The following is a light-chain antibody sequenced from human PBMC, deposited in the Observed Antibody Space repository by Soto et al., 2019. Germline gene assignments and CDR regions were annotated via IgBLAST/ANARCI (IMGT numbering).Light chain of an antibody. V-gene: IGKV3-20*01. J-gene: IGKJ1*01. CDR2: GAS. Sequence: EIVLTQSPGALSLSPGERATLSCGASQSVNSSYLAWYQQKPGQPPRLLIYGASTRATGIPDRFSGSGSGTDFTLTISRLEPEDLAVYYCQQYGSSPRTFGQGTKVEIK. CDR1: QSVNSSY. CDR3: QQYGSSPRT.